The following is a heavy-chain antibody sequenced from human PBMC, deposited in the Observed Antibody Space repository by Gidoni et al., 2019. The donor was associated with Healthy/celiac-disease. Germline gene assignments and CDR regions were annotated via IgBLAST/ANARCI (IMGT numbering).Heavy chain of an antibody. CDR3: ARGQGSSPATTVTTFSFDY. CDR1: GGSFSGYY. CDR2: INHSGST. V-gene: IGHV4-34*01. Sequence: QVQLQQWGAGLLKPSETLSLTCAVYGGSFSGYYWSWIRQPPGKGLEWIGEINHSGSTNYNPSLKSRVTISVDTSKNQFSLKLSSVTAADTAVYYCARGQGSSPATTVTTFSFDYWGQGTLVTVSS. J-gene: IGHJ4*02. D-gene: IGHD4-17*01.